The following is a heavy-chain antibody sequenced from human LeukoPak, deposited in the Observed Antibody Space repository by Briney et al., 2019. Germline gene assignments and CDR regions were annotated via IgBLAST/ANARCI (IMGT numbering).Heavy chain of an antibody. CDR3: ARLIFPFALWLRRGAFDI. CDR2: INHSGST. CDR1: GGSFSGYY. J-gene: IGHJ3*02. Sequence: TSETLSLTCAVYGGSFSGYYWSWIRQPPGKGLEWIGEINHSGSTNYNPSLKSRVTISVDTSKNQFSLKLSSVTAADTAVYYCARLIFPFALWLRRGAFDIWGQGTMVTVSS. V-gene: IGHV4-34*01. D-gene: IGHD5-12*01.